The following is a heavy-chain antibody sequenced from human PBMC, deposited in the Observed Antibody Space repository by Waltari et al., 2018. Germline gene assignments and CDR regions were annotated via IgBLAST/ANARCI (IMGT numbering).Heavy chain of an antibody. CDR2: IYTSGST. Sequence: QVQLQESGPGLVKPSQTLSLTCPVSGGSISSGRYYWSWIRQPAGKGLECIGRIYTSGSTNYNPSLKSRVTISVDTSKNQFSLKLSSVTAADTAVYYCARGAPNFPFDYWGQGTLVTVSS. V-gene: IGHV4-61*02. CDR1: GGSISSGRYY. CDR3: ARGAPNFPFDY. J-gene: IGHJ4*02.